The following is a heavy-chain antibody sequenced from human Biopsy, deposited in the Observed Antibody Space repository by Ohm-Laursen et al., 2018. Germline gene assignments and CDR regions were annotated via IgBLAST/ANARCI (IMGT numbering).Heavy chain of an antibody. CDR1: GGSISSDW. Sequence: GTLSLTCTVSGGSISSDWWSWIRQTPGKGLEWIGYVYYSGTTTYNPSLRSRVTISVDTSMNQISLRLQSVTAADTAIYYGTRATNSTGWPYYYFYGMDIWRRETTVTVSS. CDR2: VYYSGTT. J-gene: IGHJ6*02. CDR3: TRATNSTGWPYYYFYGMDI. V-gene: IGHV4-59*01. D-gene: IGHD2/OR15-2a*01.